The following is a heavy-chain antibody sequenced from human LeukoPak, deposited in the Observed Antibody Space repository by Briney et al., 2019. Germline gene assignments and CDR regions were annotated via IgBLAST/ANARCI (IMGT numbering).Heavy chain of an antibody. Sequence: SETLSLTCTVSGGSISSSSYYWGWIRQPPGKGLVYIGSIYYSGSTYYNPSLKSRVTISVDTSKNQFSLTLSSVTAADTAVYYCARQDYGGNIDYWGQGTLITVSS. CDR2: IYYSGST. CDR1: GGSISSSSYY. V-gene: IGHV4-39*01. J-gene: IGHJ4*02. CDR3: ARQDYGGNIDY. D-gene: IGHD4-23*01.